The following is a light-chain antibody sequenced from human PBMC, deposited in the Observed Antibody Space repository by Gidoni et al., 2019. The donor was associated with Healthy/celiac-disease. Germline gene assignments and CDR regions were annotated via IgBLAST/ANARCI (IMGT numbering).Light chain of an antibody. J-gene: IGKJ4*01. CDR1: QSVSSY. CDR3: QQRSNWLT. Sequence: EIVLIQSPATLSLSPGERATLSCRASQSVSSYLAWYQQKPGQAPRRLIYAASNRATGIPARFSGSGSGTDFTLTISSLEPEDFAVYYCQQRSNWLTFGGGTKVEIK. V-gene: IGKV3-11*01. CDR2: AAS.